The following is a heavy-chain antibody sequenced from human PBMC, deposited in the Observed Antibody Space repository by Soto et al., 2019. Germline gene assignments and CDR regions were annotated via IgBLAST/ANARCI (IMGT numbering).Heavy chain of an antibody. J-gene: IGHJ4*02. CDR3: ARVKATLYRHYYFDY. CDR2: IFYTGST. V-gene: IGHV4-30-4*01. D-gene: IGHD5-12*01. Sequence: SETLSLTCSVSGGTINSGDYFWSWIRQPPGKGLEWIGSIFYTGSTYYSPSLKSRASMSIDPSKNLFSLRLGSLTAADTAVYFCARVKATLYRHYYFDYWGQGTPVTVSS. CDR1: GGTINSGDYF.